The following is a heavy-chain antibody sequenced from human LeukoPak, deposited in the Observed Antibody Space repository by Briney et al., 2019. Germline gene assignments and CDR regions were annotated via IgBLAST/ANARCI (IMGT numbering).Heavy chain of an antibody. J-gene: IGHJ5*02. CDR2: ISGSGGST. D-gene: IGHD6-19*01. CDR1: GFTFSSYA. V-gene: IGHV3-23*01. Sequence: AGGSLRLSCAASGFTFSSYAMSWVRQAPGKGLEWVSAISGSGGSTYYADSVKGRFTISRDNSKNTLYLQMNSLRAEDTAVYYCAKAQYSSGWFRNRWFDPWGQGTLVTVSS. CDR3: AKAQYSSGWFRNRWFDP.